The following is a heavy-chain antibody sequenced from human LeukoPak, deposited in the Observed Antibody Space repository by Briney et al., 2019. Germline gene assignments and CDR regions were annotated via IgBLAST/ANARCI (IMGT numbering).Heavy chain of an antibody. Sequence: SETLSLTCAVYGGSFSGYYWSWIRQPPGKGLEWIGYIYYSGSTNYNPSLKGRVTISVDTSKNQFSLKLSSVTAADTAVYYCARGASIAARPDYWGQGTLVTVSS. V-gene: IGHV4-59*01. CDR2: IYYSGST. CDR3: ARGASIAARPDY. CDR1: GGSFSGYY. D-gene: IGHD6-6*01. J-gene: IGHJ4*02.